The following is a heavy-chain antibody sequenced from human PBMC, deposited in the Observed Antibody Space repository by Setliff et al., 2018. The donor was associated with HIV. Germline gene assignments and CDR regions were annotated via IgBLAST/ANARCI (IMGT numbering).Heavy chain of an antibody. J-gene: IGHJ4*02. Sequence: ASVKVSCKTSGYTFTQSHDLHWVRQVPGQGPEWMGWINLVTGKTAYLQKFRGRVIITRDTSATTAFMEMSSLRSEDTAVYYCASPTAIPHWGQGTLVTVSS. V-gene: IGHV1-3*01. CDR2: INLVTGKT. CDR3: ASPTAIPH. CDR1: GYTFTQSHD. D-gene: IGHD2-21*02.